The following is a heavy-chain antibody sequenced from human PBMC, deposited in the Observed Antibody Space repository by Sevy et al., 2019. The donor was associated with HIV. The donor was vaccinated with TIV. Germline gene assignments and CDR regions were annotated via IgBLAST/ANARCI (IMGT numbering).Heavy chain of an antibody. Sequence: SETLSLTCTVSGGSISSGGYYWSWIRQHPGKGLEWIGYIYYSGSTYYNPSLKSRVTISVDTSKNQFSLKLSSVTAADMAVYYCARTPHRDGYNFDYWGQGTLVTVSS. V-gene: IGHV4-31*03. CDR3: ARTPHRDGYNFDY. CDR1: GGSISSGGYY. D-gene: IGHD5-12*01. J-gene: IGHJ4*02. CDR2: IYYSGST.